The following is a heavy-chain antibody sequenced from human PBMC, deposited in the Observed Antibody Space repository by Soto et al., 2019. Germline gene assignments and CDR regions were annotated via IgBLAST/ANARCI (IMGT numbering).Heavy chain of an antibody. CDR2: ISSSSSTI. D-gene: IGHD3-22*01. Sequence: HPGGSLRLSCAASGFTFSSYSMNWVRQAPGKGLEWVSYISSSSSTIYYADSVKGRFTISRDNAKNSLYLQMNSLRAEDTAVYYCVRDNDYFDGSGYYRTFDYWGQGTLVTVSS. V-gene: IGHV3-48*04. CDR1: GFTFSSYS. CDR3: VRDNDYFDGSGYYRTFDY. J-gene: IGHJ4*02.